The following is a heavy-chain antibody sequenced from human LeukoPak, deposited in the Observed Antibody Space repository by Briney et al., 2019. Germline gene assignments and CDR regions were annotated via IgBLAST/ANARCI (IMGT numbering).Heavy chain of an antibody. CDR2: INPSGGSA. CDR1: GYTFTNYH. V-gene: IGHV1-46*01. CDR3: ARVSGYCTNGVCYDPFGY. Sequence: GASVKVSCKASGYTFTNYHIHWVRQAPGQGLEWMGKINPSGGSASYAQKFQGRVTMTRDTSTSTVYMELSSLRSDDTAVHYCARVSGYCTNGVCYDPFGYWGQGTLVTVSS. J-gene: IGHJ4*02. D-gene: IGHD2-8*01.